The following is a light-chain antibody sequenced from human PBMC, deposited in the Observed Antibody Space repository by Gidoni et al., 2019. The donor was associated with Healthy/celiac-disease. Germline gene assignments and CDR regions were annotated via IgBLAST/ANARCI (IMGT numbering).Light chain of an antibody. CDR3: QVWDSSSDHP. CDR2: YDS. V-gene: IGLV3-21*04. CDR1: NIGSES. Sequence: SYVLTQPPSVSVAPGKTARITCGGNNIGSESVHWYQQKPGQAPVLVIYYDSDRPSGIPERFSGSNSGNTATLTISRVEAGDEADYYCQVWDSSSDHPFGTGTKVTVL. J-gene: IGLJ1*01.